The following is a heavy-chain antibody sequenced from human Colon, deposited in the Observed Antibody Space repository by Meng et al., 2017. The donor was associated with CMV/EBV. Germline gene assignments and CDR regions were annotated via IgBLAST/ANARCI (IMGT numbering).Heavy chain of an antibody. D-gene: IGHD4-11*01. Sequence: GESLKISCAASGFTFSSYSMNWVRQAPGKGLEWVSSISSSSSYIYYADSVKGRFTISRDNAKNSLYLQMNSLRAEDTAVYYCARAEGYSNYGYYYGMDVWGQGTTVTVSS. CDR3: ARAEGYSNYGYYYGMDV. J-gene: IGHJ6*02. V-gene: IGHV3-21*01. CDR2: ISSSSSYI. CDR1: GFTFSSYS.